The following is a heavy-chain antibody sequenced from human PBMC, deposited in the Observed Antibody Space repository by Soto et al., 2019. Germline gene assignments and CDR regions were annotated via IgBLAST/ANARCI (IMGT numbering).Heavy chain of an antibody. CDR3: ARDRPGCSGGSCYSELYYFDY. CDR1: GFTFSSYW. V-gene: IGHV3-7*03. J-gene: IGHJ4*02. CDR2: IKQDGSEK. D-gene: IGHD2-15*01. Sequence: LRLSCAASGFTFSSYWMSWVRQAPGKGLEWVANIKQDGSEKYYVDSVKGRFTISRDNAKNSLYLQMNSLRAEDTAVYYCARDRPGCSGGSCYSELYYFDYWGQGTLVTVSS.